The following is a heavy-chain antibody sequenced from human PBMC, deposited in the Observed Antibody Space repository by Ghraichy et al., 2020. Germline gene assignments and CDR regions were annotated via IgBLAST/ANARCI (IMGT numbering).Heavy chain of an antibody. CDR3: AIGCAIAARPYWRWGWFDP. CDR2: INHSGST. D-gene: IGHD6-6*01. CDR1: GGSFSGYY. V-gene: IGHV4-34*01. Sequence: SQTLSLTCAVYGGSFSGYYWSWIRQPPGKGLEWIGEINHSGSTNYNPSLKSRVTISVDTSKNQFSLKLSSVTAADTAVYYCAIGCAIAARPYWRWGWFDPWGQGTLVTVSS. J-gene: IGHJ5*02.